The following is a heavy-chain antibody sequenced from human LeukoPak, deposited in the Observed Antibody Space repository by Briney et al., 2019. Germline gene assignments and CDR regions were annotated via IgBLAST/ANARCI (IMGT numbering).Heavy chain of an antibody. CDR1: AFTFSSYD. D-gene: IGHD2-15*01. Sequence: GGSLRLSCAASAFTFSSYDMHWVRQAPGKGLEWVSGIGTAGDTYYPGSIKGRFTFSRENAKNSLFLQMNGLRVGDTAVYYCARGSYCSGGACSPVGAFDIWGQGTVVTVSS. CDR3: ARGSYCSGGACSPVGAFDI. CDR2: IGTAGDT. J-gene: IGHJ3*02. V-gene: IGHV3-13*01.